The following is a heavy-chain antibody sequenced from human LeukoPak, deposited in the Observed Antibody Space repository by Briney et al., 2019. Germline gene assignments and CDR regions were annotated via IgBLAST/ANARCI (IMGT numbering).Heavy chain of an antibody. D-gene: IGHD6-13*01. CDR3: AKDPFHSSSWYSFDY. V-gene: IGHV3-23*01. CDR1: GFSFSSYA. Sequence: PGGSLRLSCAACGFSFSSYAISWVREAPGKGLEWGSDFSGSGGSTYYADSVKGRFTFSRDNSKNTLYLQMNSLRAEDTAVYYCAKDPFHSSSWYSFDYWGQGTLVTVSS. J-gene: IGHJ4*02. CDR2: FSGSGGST.